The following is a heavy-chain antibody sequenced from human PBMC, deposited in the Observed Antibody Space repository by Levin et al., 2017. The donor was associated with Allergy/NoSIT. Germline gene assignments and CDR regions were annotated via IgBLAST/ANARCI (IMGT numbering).Heavy chain of an antibody. J-gene: IGHJ5*02. V-gene: IGHV7-4-1*02. CDR1: GYTFTSYA. D-gene: IGHD2-2*01. CDR2: INTNTGNP. Sequence: ASVKVSCKASGYTFTSYAMNWVRQAPGQGLEWMGWINTNTGNPTYAQGFTGRFVFSLDTSVSTAYLQISSLKAEDTAVYYCARDSPEGCSSTSCYYKADNWFDPWGQGTLVTVSS. CDR3: ARDSPEGCSSTSCYYKADNWFDP.